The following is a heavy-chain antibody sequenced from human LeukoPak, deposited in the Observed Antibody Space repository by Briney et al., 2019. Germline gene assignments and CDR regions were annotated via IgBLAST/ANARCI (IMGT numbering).Heavy chain of an antibody. CDR3: ARVGSNWNYYYYYYMDV. CDR1: GFTFSSYA. V-gene: IGHV3-30-3*01. Sequence: PGGSLRLSCAASGFTFSSYAMHWVRQAPAKGLEWVAVISYDGSNKYYADSVKGRFTISRDNSKNTLYLQMNSLRAEDTAVYYCARVGSNWNYYYYYYMDVWGKGTTVTVSS. CDR2: ISYDGSNK. D-gene: IGHD1-20*01. J-gene: IGHJ6*03.